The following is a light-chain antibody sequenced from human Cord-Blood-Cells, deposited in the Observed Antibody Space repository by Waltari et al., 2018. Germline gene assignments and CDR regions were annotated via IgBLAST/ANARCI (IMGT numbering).Light chain of an antibody. J-gene: IGLJ1*01. CDR1: RSDVGGYNY. V-gene: IGLV2-8*01. CDR3: SSYAGSNSYV. CDR2: EVS. Sequence: QSALTQPPSASGSPGQSVTISCTGTRSDVGGYNYVPCYQQHPGTAPKLMIYEVSKRPSGVPDRFSGSKSGNTASLTVSGLQAEEEADYYCSSYAGSNSYVFGTGTKVTVL.